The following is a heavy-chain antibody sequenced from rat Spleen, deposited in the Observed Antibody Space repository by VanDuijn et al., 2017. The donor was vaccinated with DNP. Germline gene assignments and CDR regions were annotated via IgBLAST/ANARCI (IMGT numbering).Heavy chain of an antibody. J-gene: IGHJ2*01. D-gene: IGHD1-1*01. CDR3: TRSPLTTVVTYYFDY. Sequence: EVQLVESGGGLVQPGRSLKLSCAASGFTFSSFPMAWVRQAPTKGLEWVATISTSGGSTYYRDSVKGRFTISRDNAKSTLYLQMNSLRSEDTATYYGTRSPLTTVVTYYFDYWGQGVMVTVSS. CDR2: ISTSGGST. CDR1: GFTFSSFP. V-gene: IGHV5-46*01.